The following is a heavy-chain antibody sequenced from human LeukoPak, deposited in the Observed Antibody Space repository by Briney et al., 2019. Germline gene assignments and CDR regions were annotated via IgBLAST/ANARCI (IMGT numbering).Heavy chain of an antibody. J-gene: IGHJ6*04. D-gene: IGHD2-2*01. CDR1: GFTFSSYA. CDR3: AKWRGYCSSTSCPPGYYGMDV. Sequence: PGGSLRLSCAASGFTFSSYAMSWVRQAPGKGLEWVSAIRGSGGSTYYADSVKGRFTISRDNSKNTLYLQMNSLRAEDTAVYYCAKWRGYCSSTSCPPGYYGMDVWGKGTTVTVSS. CDR2: IRGSGGST. V-gene: IGHV3-23*01.